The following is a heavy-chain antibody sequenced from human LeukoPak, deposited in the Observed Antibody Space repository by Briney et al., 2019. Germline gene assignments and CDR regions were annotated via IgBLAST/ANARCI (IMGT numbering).Heavy chain of an antibody. J-gene: IGHJ4*02. CDR3: ARGFTRITMIVVGPYFDY. Sequence: SETLSLTCAVYGGSFSDYYWSWIRQPPGKGLEWIGEINHSGSTNYNPSLKSRVTISVDTSKNQFSLKLSSVTAADTAVYYCARGFTRITMIVVGPYFDYWGQGTLVTVSS. V-gene: IGHV4-34*01. CDR2: INHSGST. CDR1: GGSFSDYY. D-gene: IGHD3-22*01.